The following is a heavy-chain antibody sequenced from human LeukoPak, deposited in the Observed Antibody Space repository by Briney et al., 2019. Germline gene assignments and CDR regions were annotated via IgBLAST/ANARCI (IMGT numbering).Heavy chain of an antibody. J-gene: IGHJ4*02. CDR3: ARLYYDILTGYLFYDY. V-gene: IGHV4-4*07. Sequence: SETLSLTCTVSGGSISSYYWSWIRQPAGKGLEWIGRIYTSGSTTYNPSLKSRVTMSVDTSKNQFSLKLSSVTAADTAVYYCARLYYDILTGYLFYDYWGQGTLVTVSS. D-gene: IGHD3-9*01. CDR2: IYTSGST. CDR1: GGSISSYY.